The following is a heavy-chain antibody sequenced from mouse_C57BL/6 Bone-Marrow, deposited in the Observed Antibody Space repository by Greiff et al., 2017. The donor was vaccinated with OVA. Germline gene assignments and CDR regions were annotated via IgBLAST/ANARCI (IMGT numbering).Heavy chain of an antibody. V-gene: IGHV1-53*01. D-gene: IGHD2-4*01. CDR2: INPSNGGT. Sequence: QVQLQQPGTELVKPGASVKLSCKASGYTFTSYWMHWVKQRPGPGLEWIGNINPSNGGTNYNEKFKSKATLTVDKSSSTAYMQLSSLTSEDSAVYYCARSDYDYGAWFAYWGQGTLVTVSA. CDR1: GYTFTSYW. CDR3: ARSDYDYGAWFAY. J-gene: IGHJ3*01.